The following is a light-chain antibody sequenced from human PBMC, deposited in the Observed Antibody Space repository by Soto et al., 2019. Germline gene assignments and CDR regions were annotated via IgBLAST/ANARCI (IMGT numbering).Light chain of an antibody. Sequence: EIVLTQSPGTLSLSPGERATLSCRASQSVSSSYLAWYQQKPGQAPRLLIYGASSRATAIPDRFSGSGSGTDFTLTISRLEPEDFAVYYCQQCGNSPLTFGQGTKVEIK. V-gene: IGKV3-20*01. J-gene: IGKJ1*01. CDR3: QQCGNSPLT. CDR1: QSVSSSY. CDR2: GAS.